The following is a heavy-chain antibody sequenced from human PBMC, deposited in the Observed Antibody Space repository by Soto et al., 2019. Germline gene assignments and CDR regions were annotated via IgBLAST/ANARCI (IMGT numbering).Heavy chain of an antibody. CDR1: GFTLRNYA. CDR2: ISANDVGT. J-gene: IGHJ4*02. V-gene: IGHV3-23*01. D-gene: IGHD1-20*01. CDR3: AKAKNDYNWDNRPPFDY. Sequence: GGSLRLSCEASGFTLRNYAMTWVRQAPGKGLEWVSPISANDVGTYYAESVKTRFTISTDQSRNTVYLQMDSLRADDTAIYYCAKAKNDYNWDNRPPFDYWGQGTFVTVSS.